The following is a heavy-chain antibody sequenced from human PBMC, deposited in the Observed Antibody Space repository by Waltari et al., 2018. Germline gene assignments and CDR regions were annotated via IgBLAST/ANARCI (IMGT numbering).Heavy chain of an antibody. Sequence: QVHLQESRPALVTPSETLSLTCPVSGGSMRGNYWNWLRQPAAKGLEYIGRVFTSGTTNYNPSLKSRVSMSIDTSKGQFSLHLTSVTAADTAVYYCARAQERRDAFDFWGKGTMVTVSS. CDR3: ARAQERRDAFDF. CDR1: GGSMRGNY. J-gene: IGHJ3*01. D-gene: IGHD1-1*01. CDR2: VFTSGTT. V-gene: IGHV4-4*07.